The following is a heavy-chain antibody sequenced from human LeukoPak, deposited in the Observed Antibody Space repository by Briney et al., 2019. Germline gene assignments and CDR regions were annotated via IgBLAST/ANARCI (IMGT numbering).Heavy chain of an antibody. Sequence: ASVKVSCKASGCTFTSYGISWVRQAPGQGLEWMGWISAYNGNTNYAQNLQGRVTMTTDTSTSTAYMELGSLRSDDTAVYYCARDHGSFEDLPLLFDYWGQGTLVTVSS. CDR2: ISAYNGNT. CDR1: GCTFTSYG. J-gene: IGHJ4*02. V-gene: IGHV1-18*01. CDR3: ARDHGSFEDLPLLFDY. D-gene: IGHD1-26*01.